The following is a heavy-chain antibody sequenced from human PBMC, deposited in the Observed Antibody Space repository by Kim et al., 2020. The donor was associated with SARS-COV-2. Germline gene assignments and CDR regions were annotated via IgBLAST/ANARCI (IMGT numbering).Heavy chain of an antibody. J-gene: IGHJ5*02. V-gene: IGHV4-39*01. CDR3: ARHLVRGVINWFDP. D-gene: IGHD3-10*01. Sequence: PYLTSRVTISLDTSKNQFFLKLSSVTAADTAVYYCARHLVRGVINWFDPWGQVTLVTVSS.